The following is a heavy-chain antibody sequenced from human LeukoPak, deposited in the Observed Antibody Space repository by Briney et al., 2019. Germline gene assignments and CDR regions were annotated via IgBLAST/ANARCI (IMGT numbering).Heavy chain of an antibody. J-gene: IGHJ2*01. D-gene: IGHD7-27*01. CDR2: IYYSGST. CDR3: ARRVTGYWYFDL. CDR1: GGSISSYY. V-gene: IGHV4-59*08. Sequence: SETLSLTCTVSGGSISSYYWSWIRQPPGKGLEWIGYIYYSGSTNCNPSLKSRVTISVDTSKNQFSLKLSSVTAADTAVYYCARRVTGYWYFDLWGRGTLVTVSS.